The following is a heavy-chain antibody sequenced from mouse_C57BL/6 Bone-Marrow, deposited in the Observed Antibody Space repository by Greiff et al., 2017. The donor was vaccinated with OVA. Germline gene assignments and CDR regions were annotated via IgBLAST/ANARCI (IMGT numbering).Heavy chain of an antibody. V-gene: IGHV5-9-1*02. CDR1: GFTFSSYA. CDR2: ISSGGDYI. Sequence: EVQGVESGEGLVKPGGSLKLSCAASGFTFSSYAMSWVRQTPEKRLEWVAYISSGGDYIYYADNVKGRFPISRDNARNTLYLQMSSLKSEDTDMYYCTRDKGPYYCGSSDDYYAMDYWGQGTSVTVSS. J-gene: IGHJ4*01. CDR3: TRDKGPYYCGSSDDYYAMDY. D-gene: IGHD1-1*01.